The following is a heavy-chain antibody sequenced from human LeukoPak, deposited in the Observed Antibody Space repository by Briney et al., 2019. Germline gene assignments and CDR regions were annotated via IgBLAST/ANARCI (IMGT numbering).Heavy chain of an antibody. J-gene: IGHJ4*02. D-gene: IGHD6-13*01. CDR1: GFTFSSYG. CDR3: AKVLDSLNSSWRYYFDY. Sequence: GGSLRLSCAASGFTFSSYGMHWVRQAPGKGLEWVAFIRYDGRNKYYADSVKGRFTISRDNSKNTLYLQMNSLRAEDTAVYYCAKVLDSLNSSWRYYFDYWGQGTLVTVSS. V-gene: IGHV3-30*02. CDR2: IRYDGRNK.